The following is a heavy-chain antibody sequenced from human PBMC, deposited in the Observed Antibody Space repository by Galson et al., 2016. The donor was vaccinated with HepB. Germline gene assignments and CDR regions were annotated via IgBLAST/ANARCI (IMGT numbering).Heavy chain of an antibody. J-gene: IGHJ4*02. CDR1: GFTFSDYY. D-gene: IGHD3-22*01. CDR2: ISSGSSYT. CDR3: ARTPWNYYDRSQTLDY. V-gene: IGHV3-11*06. Sequence: SLRLSCAASGFTFSDYYMSWVRQAPGKGLEWVSYISSGSSYTNYADSVKGRFTISRDNAKNSLYLQMNSLRAEETAVYYCARTPWNYYDRSQTLDYWGQGTLVTVSS.